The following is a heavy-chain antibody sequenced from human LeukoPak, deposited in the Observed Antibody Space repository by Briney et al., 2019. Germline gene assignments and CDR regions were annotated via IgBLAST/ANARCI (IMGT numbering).Heavy chain of an antibody. CDR1: GYTFTSYY. D-gene: IGHD6-19*01. V-gene: IGHV1-2*02. Sequence: ASVKVSCKASGYTFTSYYIDWVRQAPGQGLEWMGWINPNSGDSNSAQKFQGRVTMTRDTSISTAYMELSRLRSNDTAVYYCARQSSGWYYFDYWGQGTLVTVSS. CDR2: INPNSGDS. J-gene: IGHJ4*02. CDR3: ARQSSGWYYFDY.